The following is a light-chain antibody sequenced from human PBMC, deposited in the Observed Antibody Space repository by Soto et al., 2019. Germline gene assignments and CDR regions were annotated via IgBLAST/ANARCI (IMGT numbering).Light chain of an antibody. J-gene: IGLJ2*01. Sequence: QSALTQPASVSGSPGQSITISCTGTSSDVWSYNLVSWYQQHPGKAPKLMIYEGSKRPSGVSNRFSGSKSGNTASLTISGLQAEDEADYYCCSYAGSHVVFGGGPKLTVL. CDR1: SSDVWSYNL. CDR3: CSYAGSHVV. V-gene: IGLV2-23*01. CDR2: EGS.